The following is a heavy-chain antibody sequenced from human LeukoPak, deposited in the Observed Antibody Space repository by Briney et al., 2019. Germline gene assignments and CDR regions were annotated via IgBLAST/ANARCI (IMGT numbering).Heavy chain of an antibody. J-gene: IGHJ4*02. CDR3: ARDLGISGWYAPPLGYFDY. Sequence: GASVKVSCKASGYTFTGYYMHWVRQAPGQGLEWMGWINPNSGGTNYAQKFQGRVTMTRDTSISTTYRELSRLRSDDTAVYYCARDLGISGWYAPPLGYFDYWGQGTLVTVSS. CDR1: GYTFTGYY. CDR2: INPNSGGT. D-gene: IGHD6-19*01. V-gene: IGHV1-2*02.